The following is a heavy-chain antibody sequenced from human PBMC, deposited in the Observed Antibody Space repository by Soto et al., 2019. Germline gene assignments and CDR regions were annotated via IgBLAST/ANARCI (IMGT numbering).Heavy chain of an antibody. Sequence: HPGGSLRLSCAASGFTFSSYAMSWVRQAPGKGLEWVSAISGSGGSTYYADSVKGRFTISRDNSKNTLYLQMNSLRAEDTAVYYCAKTLAGRYCSGGSCYSFDYWGQGTLVTVSS. V-gene: IGHV3-23*01. D-gene: IGHD2-15*01. J-gene: IGHJ4*02. CDR3: AKTLAGRYCSGGSCYSFDY. CDR2: ISGSGGST. CDR1: GFTFSSYA.